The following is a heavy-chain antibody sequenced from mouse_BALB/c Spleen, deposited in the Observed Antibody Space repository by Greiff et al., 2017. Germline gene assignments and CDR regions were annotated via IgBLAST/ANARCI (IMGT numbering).Heavy chain of an antibody. V-gene: IGHV1-9*01. CDR2: ILPGSGST. D-gene: IGHD2-2*01. CDR3: ARGRGYDNYYAMDY. CDR1: GYTFSSYW. Sequence: VKLQESGAELMKPGASVKISCKATGYTFSSYWIEWVKQRPGHGLEWIGEILPGSGSTNYNEKFKGKATFTADTSSNTAYMQLSSLTSEDSAVYYCARGRGYDNYYAMDYWGQGTSVTVSS. J-gene: IGHJ4*01.